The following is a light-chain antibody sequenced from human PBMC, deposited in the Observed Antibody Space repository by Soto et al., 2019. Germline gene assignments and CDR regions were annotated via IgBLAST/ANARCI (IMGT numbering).Light chain of an antibody. CDR2: AAS. V-gene: IGKV1-6*01. CDR1: QGIRND. CDR3: LQDYIYPWT. J-gene: IGKJ1*01. Sequence: AIQMTQSPSSLSASVGDRVTITCRASQGIRNDLGWYQQKPGKAPKLLIYAASSLQSGVTSRFSGSGSGTDFTLTISSLQPEDFATYYRLQDYIYPWTFGQGTKVEIK.